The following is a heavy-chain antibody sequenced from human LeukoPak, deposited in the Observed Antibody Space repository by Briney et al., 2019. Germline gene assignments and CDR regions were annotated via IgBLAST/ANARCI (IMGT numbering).Heavy chain of an antibody. CDR3: ARDLDFGGYSNFDY. J-gene: IGHJ4*01. D-gene: IGHD4-23*01. Sequence: GGSLRLSCAASGFTFSSYWMHWVRQAPGKGLVWVSRIKSDGSSIMYADSVKGRFTISRDNAKSTLYLQMNSLRAEDTAVYYCARDLDFGGYSNFDYWGPGTLVTVSS. CDR1: GFTFSSYW. V-gene: IGHV3-74*03. CDR2: IKSDGSSI.